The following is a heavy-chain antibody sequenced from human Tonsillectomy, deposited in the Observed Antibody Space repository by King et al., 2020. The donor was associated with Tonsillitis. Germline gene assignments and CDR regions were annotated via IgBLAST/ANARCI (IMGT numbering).Heavy chain of an antibody. Sequence: VQLVESGGGLVKPGGSLRLSCAASGFTFSDYYMSWIRLAPGKGLEWVSYISPSSSYTNYADSVKGRFTISRDNATNSLYLQMSSLRAEDTAVYYCARGRVEGVCSSTTCYYYMDVWGKGTTVTVSS. V-gene: IGHV3-11*05. CDR2: ISPSSSYT. J-gene: IGHJ6*03. CDR3: ARGRVEGVCSSTTCYYYMDV. D-gene: IGHD2-2*01. CDR1: GFTFSDYY.